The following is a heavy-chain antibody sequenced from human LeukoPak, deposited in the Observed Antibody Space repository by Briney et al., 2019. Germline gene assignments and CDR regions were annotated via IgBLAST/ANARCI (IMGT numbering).Heavy chain of an antibody. CDR3: AHERSGIVLIPSAVGRWFDT. V-gene: IGHV2-5*01. Sequence: SGPTLLKPTPTLTLTCTFSGFALTTSGVGVGWIRQPPGKALESLALHYWNDDNPYTPSLKSRLTITRGSSKAQVALTKTNMDPVDTATYYCAHERSGIVLIPSAVGRWFDTWGPGNLVTVSS. CDR2: HYWNDDN. CDR1: GFALTTSGVG. D-gene: IGHD2-8*01. J-gene: IGHJ5*02.